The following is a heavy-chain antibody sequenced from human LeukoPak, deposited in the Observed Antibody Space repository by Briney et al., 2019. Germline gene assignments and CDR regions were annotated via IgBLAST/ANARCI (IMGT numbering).Heavy chain of an antibody. V-gene: IGHV1-2*02. CDR1: GYTFTGYY. CDR3: ARPHLVDTAMVDY. CDR2: INPNSGGT. J-gene: IGHJ4*02. D-gene: IGHD5-18*01. Sequence: ASVKVSCKASGYTFTGYYMHWVRQAPGQGLEWMGWINPNSGGTNYAQKFQGRVTMTRDTSISTAYIELSRLKSDDTAVYYCARPHLVDTAMVDYWGQGTLVTVSS.